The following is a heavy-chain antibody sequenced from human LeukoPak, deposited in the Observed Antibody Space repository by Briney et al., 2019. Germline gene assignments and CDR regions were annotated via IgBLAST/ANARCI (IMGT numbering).Heavy chain of an antibody. J-gene: IGHJ5*02. CDR2: ISAYNGNT. V-gene: IGHV1-18*04. Sequence: VASVKVSCKASGYTFTSYGISWVRQAPGQGLEWMGWISAYNGNTDYAQKLQGRVTMTTDTSTSIAYVELRSLRSDDTAVYYCARGADHSSGWSSLTNWFDPWGQGTLVTVSS. CDR3: ARGADHSSGWSSLTNWFDP. D-gene: IGHD6-19*01. CDR1: GYTFTSYG.